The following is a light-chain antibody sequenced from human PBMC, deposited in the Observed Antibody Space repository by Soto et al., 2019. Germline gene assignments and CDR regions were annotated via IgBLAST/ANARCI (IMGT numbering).Light chain of an antibody. J-gene: IGLJ1*01. V-gene: IGLV1-36*01. CDR3: AAWDDSLNFYV. Sequence: QSVLTQPPSVSEAPRQRVTISCSGSSSNIGNNAVSWYQQIPGTAPKLLIYYDDRLPSGVSDRFSGSKSGTSASLAISGLRSEDDADYYCAAWDDSLNFYVFGTGTKLTVL. CDR2: YDD. CDR1: SSNIGNNA.